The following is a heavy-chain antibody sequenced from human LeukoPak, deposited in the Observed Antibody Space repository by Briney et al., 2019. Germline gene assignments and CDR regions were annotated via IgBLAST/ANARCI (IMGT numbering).Heavy chain of an antibody. CDR3: ARARGPNSIAVAGTVAFDV. J-gene: IGHJ3*01. CDR2: INPSGGST. D-gene: IGHD6-19*01. CDR1: GYTFTSYY. V-gene: IGHV1-46*01. Sequence: ASVKVSCKAPGYTFTSYYMHWVRQAPGQGLEWMGIINPSGGSTSYAQKFQGRVTMTRDTSTSTVYMELSSLRSEDTAVYYCARARGPNSIAVAGTVAFDVWGQGTMVTVSS.